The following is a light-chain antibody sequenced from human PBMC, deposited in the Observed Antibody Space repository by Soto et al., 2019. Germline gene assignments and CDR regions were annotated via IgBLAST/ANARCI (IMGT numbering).Light chain of an antibody. J-gene: IGLJ2*01. CDR1: SSDVGGYNY. V-gene: IGLV2-8*01. CDR3: SSYAGSKVV. Sequence: QSALTQPPSASGSPGQSVTISCTGTSSDVGGYNYVSWYQQHPGKAPKLMIYEVSKRPSGVPDRFSGSKSGNTASLTASGLQAEDEADYYCSSYAGSKVVFGGGTQLTVL. CDR2: EVS.